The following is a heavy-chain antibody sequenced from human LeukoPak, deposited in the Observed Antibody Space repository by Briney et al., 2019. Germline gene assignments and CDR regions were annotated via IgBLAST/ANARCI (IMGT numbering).Heavy chain of an antibody. Sequence: GGSLRLSCAASGFTFGSYGMHWVRQAPGKGLEWVAVISYDGSNKYYADSVKGRFTISRDNSKNTLYLQMNSLRAEDTAVYYRAKDAFGSGSYTFDYWGQGTLVTVSS. D-gene: IGHD3-10*01. CDR3: AKDAFGSGSYTFDY. CDR1: GFTFGSYG. V-gene: IGHV3-30*18. CDR2: ISYDGSNK. J-gene: IGHJ4*02.